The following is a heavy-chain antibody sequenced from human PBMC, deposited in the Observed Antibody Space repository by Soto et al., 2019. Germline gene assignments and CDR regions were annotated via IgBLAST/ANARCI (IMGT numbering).Heavy chain of an antibody. J-gene: IGHJ4*02. V-gene: IGHV2-5*02. CDR2: IYWDDDK. CDR3: AGRRSPQWGHDY. Sequence: QITLKESGPTLVKSTQTLTLTCTFSGFSLSTSEVGVGWIRQPPGKALEWLALIYWDDDKYYSPSLKSRLTITKDTSKNQVVLTMTNMNPVDTATYYCAGRRSPQWGHDYWGQGSLVTVSS. D-gene: IGHD6-19*01. CDR1: GFSLSTSEVG.